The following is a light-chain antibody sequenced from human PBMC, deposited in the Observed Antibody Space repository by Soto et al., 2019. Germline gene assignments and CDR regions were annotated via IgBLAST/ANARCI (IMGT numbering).Light chain of an antibody. J-gene: IGKJ4*01. Sequence: EIVLTQSPGVLSLSPGERATLSCRASQSVSNNYFGWYQQKPGQAPRVLIYRVSSRATGIPDRFSGSGSGTVFTLTISRLEPEDFAVYYCQQYGNVPLTFGGGTKVEI. CDR2: RVS. CDR3: QQYGNVPLT. CDR1: QSVSNNY. V-gene: IGKV3-20*01.